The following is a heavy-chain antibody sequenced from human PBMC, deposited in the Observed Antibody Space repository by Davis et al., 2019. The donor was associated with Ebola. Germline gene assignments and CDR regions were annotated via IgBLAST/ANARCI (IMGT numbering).Heavy chain of an antibody. D-gene: IGHD2-21*01. V-gene: IGHV1-18*01. CDR1: GGTFSSYA. J-gene: IGHJ4*02. Sequence: ASVKVSCKASGGTFSSYAISWVRQAPGQGLEWMGWISAYNGNTNYAQKLQGRVTMTTDTSTSTAYMELRSLRSDDTAVYYCASCRGARGDCSYFDYWGQGTLVTVSS. CDR2: ISAYNGNT. CDR3: ASCRGARGDCSYFDY.